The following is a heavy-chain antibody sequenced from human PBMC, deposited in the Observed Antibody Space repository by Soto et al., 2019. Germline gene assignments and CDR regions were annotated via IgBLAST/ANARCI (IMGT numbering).Heavy chain of an antibody. Sequence: PGGSLRLSCAASGFTFSSYAMHWVRQAPGKGLEWVAVISYDGSNKYYADSVKGRFTISRDNSKNTLNLQMTGLRGEDTAVYFCAKIGDFWSWGMDAWGQGTTVTVSS. CDR3: AKIGDFWSWGMDA. CDR2: ISYDGSNK. J-gene: IGHJ6*02. CDR1: GFTFSSYA. V-gene: IGHV3-30-3*01. D-gene: IGHD3-3*01.